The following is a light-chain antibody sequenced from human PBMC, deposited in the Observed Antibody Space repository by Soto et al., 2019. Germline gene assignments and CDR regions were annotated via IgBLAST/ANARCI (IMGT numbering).Light chain of an antibody. CDR2: RAS. Sequence: EVVLTQSPATLSVSPGERATLSCRASQSVGSLLAWYQQKPGQAPRLLIYRASTRATNIAGRFSGSGSGTEFTLTISSLQSEDFGVYYCQQYNNWLITFGQGTRLE. V-gene: IGKV3-15*01. CDR3: QQYNNWLIT. CDR1: QSVGSL. J-gene: IGKJ5*01.